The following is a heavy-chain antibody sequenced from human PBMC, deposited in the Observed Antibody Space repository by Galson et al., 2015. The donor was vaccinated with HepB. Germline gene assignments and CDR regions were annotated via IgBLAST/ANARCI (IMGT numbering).Heavy chain of an antibody. Sequence: SLRLSCAASGFTFSSYAMHWVRQAPGKGLEWVAVISYDGSNKYYADSVKGRFTISRDNSKNTLYLQMNSLRAEDTAVYYCARDITPLRPGVFDYWGQGTLVTVSS. J-gene: IGHJ4*02. CDR2: ISYDGSNK. V-gene: IGHV3-30*04. D-gene: IGHD3-10*01. CDR3: ARDITPLRPGVFDY. CDR1: GFTFSSYA.